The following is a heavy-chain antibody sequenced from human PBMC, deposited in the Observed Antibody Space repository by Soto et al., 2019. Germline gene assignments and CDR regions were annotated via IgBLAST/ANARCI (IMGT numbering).Heavy chain of an antibody. CDR3: TIEMVRGVSRYYFDY. J-gene: IGHJ4*02. CDR1: GFTFSNAW. Sequence: EVQLVESGGGLVKPGGSLRLSCAASGFTFSNAWMSWVRQAPGKGLEWVGRIKSKTDGGTTDNAAPVKDRFTISRDNSKNTLYLQMNSLKTEDTAVYFCTIEMVRGVSRYYFDYWGQGTLVTVSS. D-gene: IGHD3-10*01. V-gene: IGHV3-15*01. CDR2: IKSKTDGGTT.